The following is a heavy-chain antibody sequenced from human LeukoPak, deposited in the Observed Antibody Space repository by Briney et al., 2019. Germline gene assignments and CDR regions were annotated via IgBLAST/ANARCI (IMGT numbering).Heavy chain of an antibody. J-gene: IGHJ5*02. D-gene: IGHD6-19*01. CDR1: GGSISSSGYY. CDR2: IYYSGST. CDR3: ARVLAVAGTGWFDP. Sequence: KPSETLSLTCTVSGGSISSSGYYWGWIRQPPGKGLEWIGYIYYSGSTYYNPSLKSRVTISVDTSKNQFSLKLSSVTAADTAVYYCARVLAVAGTGWFDPWGQGTLVTVSS. V-gene: IGHV4-31*03.